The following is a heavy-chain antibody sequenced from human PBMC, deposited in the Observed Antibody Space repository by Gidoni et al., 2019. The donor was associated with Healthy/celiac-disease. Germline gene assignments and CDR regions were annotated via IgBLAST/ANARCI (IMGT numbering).Heavy chain of an antibody. V-gene: IGHV3-23*01. D-gene: IGHD1-26*01. CDR1: GFTFSSYA. Sequence: RLSCAASGFTFSSYAMTWVRQAPGKGLEWVSSVSGSGGSTYYAASVKGRFTISRDNSKNTLYLEMNSLRAEDTAVYYCAKDRGVGGMGDFQHWGQGTLVTVSS. CDR3: AKDRGVGGMGDFQH. CDR2: VSGSGGST. J-gene: IGHJ1*01.